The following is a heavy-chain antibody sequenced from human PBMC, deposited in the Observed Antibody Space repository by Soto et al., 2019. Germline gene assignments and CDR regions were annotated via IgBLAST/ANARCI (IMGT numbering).Heavy chain of an antibody. Sequence: GGSLRLSCAASGFTFSSFGMYWVRQAPGKGLEWVAVISYDGSNKKYADSVKGRFTISRDNSKNTLYLQMNSLRVEDTAVYYCAKGQYCSGGSCYFNPSDYWGQGSLVTVSS. CDR1: GFTFSSFG. V-gene: IGHV3-30*18. D-gene: IGHD2-15*01. J-gene: IGHJ4*02. CDR2: ISYDGSNK. CDR3: AKGQYCSGGSCYFNPSDY.